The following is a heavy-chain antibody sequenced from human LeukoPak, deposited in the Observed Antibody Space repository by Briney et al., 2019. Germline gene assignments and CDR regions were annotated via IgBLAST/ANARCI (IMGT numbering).Heavy chain of an antibody. CDR1: GYTFTSYD. Sequence: GASVKVSFKSSGYTFTSYDINWVRQATGQGLEWMGWMNPNSGNTGYAQKFQGRVTITRNTSISTAYMELSSLRSEDTAVYYCARFGLIIWNDGGNAFDIWGQGTMVTVSS. V-gene: IGHV1-8*03. CDR2: MNPNSGNT. CDR3: ARFGLIIWNDGGNAFDI. D-gene: IGHD1-1*01. J-gene: IGHJ3*02.